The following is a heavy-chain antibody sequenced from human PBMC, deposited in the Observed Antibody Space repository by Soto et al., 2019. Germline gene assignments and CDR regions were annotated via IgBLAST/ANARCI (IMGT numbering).Heavy chain of an antibody. D-gene: IGHD3-16*01. CDR3: AREVMANGWFDP. Sequence: QVQLVQSGAEVKKPGSSVKVSCKASGGTFSSYAISWVRQAPGQGLEWMGGIIPIFGTANYAQTFQARVTITEDDSTSTAYMELSSLRSEDTAVYYCAREVMANGWFDPWGQGTLVTVSS. V-gene: IGHV1-69*01. CDR2: IIPIFGTA. CDR1: GGTFSSYA. J-gene: IGHJ5*02.